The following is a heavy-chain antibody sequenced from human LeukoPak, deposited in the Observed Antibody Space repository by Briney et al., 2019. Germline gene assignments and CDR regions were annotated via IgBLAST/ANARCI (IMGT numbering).Heavy chain of an antibody. D-gene: IGHD6-19*01. CDR3: ARAYSSGWTGFDY. V-gene: IGHV3-20*04. CDR2: INWNGGST. CDR1: GFTFDDYG. J-gene: IGHJ4*02. Sequence: GGSLRLSXAASGFTFDDYGMSWVRQAPGKGLEWLSGINWNGGSTCYADSVKGRVTISRDNAKESLYLQMNGLRAEDTALYYCARAYSSGWTGFDYWGQGTLVTVSS.